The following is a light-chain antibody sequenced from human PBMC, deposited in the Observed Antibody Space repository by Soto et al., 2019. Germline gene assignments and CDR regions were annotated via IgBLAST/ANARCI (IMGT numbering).Light chain of an antibody. Sequence: EIVLTQSPRSLSLSPGDGATLSCRASQSVSTNYLAWFQQKPGQAPRLLIYGAHIRAIGIADRFRGSGSGTDFTLTISRLEPEDFAVYYCQQYHSLPRTFGQGTKVDIK. CDR1: QSVSTNY. CDR3: QQYHSLPRT. CDR2: GAH. J-gene: IGKJ1*01. V-gene: IGKV3-20*01.